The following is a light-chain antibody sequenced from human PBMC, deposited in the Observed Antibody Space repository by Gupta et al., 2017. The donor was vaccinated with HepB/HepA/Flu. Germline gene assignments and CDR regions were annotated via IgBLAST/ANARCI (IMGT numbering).Light chain of an antibody. V-gene: IGLV1-44*01. CDR2: NND. J-gene: IGLJ3*02. Sequence: SLLTQPPSASGTPGQRVTTPCSGRDSNIGSNTVNWYQHLPGTTPKLLLYNNDQRPSGVPDRFAGSKSGTSASLAISGLQSEDEADFYCAAWDETLNGLVFGGGTKLTVL. CDR1: DSNIGSNT. CDR3: AAWDETLNGLV.